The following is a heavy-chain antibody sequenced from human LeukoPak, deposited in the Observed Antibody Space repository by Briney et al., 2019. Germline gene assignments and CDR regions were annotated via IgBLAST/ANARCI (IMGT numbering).Heavy chain of an antibody. J-gene: IGHJ5*02. CDR2: ISSASGSI. Sequence: GGSLRLSCAASGFTFSSYSMNWVRQAPGKGLEWVSYISSASGSIYYADSVKGRFTISRDNAKNSLFLQMNSLRAEDTAVYYCAKDSSGGGPSVNWFDPWGQGTLVTVSS. D-gene: IGHD3-22*01. CDR1: GFTFSSYS. V-gene: IGHV3-48*04. CDR3: AKDSSGGGPSVNWFDP.